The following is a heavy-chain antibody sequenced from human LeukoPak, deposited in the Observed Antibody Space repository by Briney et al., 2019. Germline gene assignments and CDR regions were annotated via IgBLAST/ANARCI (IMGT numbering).Heavy chain of an antibody. D-gene: IGHD2-15*01. J-gene: IGHJ6*02. CDR1: GYTFTSYY. Sequence: ASVKVSCKPSGYTFTSYYMHWVRQAPGKGLEWMGGFDPEDGETIYAQKFQGRVTMTEDTSTDTAYMELSSLRSEDTAVYYCATRRVDRCSGGSCYSAPYYYGMDVWGQGTTVTVSS. CDR2: FDPEDGET. V-gene: IGHV1-24*01. CDR3: ATRRVDRCSGGSCYSAPYYYGMDV.